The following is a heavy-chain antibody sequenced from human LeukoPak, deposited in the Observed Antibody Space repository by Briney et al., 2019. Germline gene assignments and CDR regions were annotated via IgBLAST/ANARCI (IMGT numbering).Heavy chain of an antibody. CDR3: ARVVDITMTDY. J-gene: IGHJ4*02. CDR1: GYTFTNYG. CDR2: ISAYNGNT. V-gene: IGHV1-18*01. Sequence: ASVKVSCKASGYTFTNYGISWVRQAPGQGLEWMGWISAYNGNTNYVQKLQGRVTMTTDTSTSTAYMELRSLRTDDTDVYYCARVVDITMTDYWGQGTLVTVSS. D-gene: IGHD3-22*01.